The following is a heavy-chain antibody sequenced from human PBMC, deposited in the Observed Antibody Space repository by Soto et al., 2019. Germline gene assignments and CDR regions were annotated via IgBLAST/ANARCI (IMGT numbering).Heavy chain of an antibody. J-gene: IGHJ4*02. D-gene: IGHD4-17*01. CDR2: IWYDGTQK. CDR1: GFTFNTYS. Sequence: QVQLEESGGGVVQPGRSLRLSCAASGFTFNTYSMHWVRQPPGKGLEWLAAIWYDGTQKYYADSVKGRFIISRDNSKKTLYLEMNSLRAEDTAVYYCARAGGTTVTGLWHFDSWGQGTLVTDSS. CDR3: ARAGGTTVTGLWHFDS. V-gene: IGHV3-33*01.